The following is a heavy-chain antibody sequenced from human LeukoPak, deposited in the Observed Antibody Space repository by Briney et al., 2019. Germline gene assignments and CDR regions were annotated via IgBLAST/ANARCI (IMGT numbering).Heavy chain of an antibody. V-gene: IGHV4-59*08. J-gene: IGHJ6*02. CDR3: ARHVGWGYYYGSGSSPRYYYGMDV. D-gene: IGHD3-10*01. CDR2: IYYSGST. Sequence: PSETLSLTCTVSGGSISSYYWSWIRQPPGKGLEWIGYIYYSGSTNYNPSLKSRVTISVDTSKNQFSLKLSSVTAADTAVYYCARHVGWGYYYGSGSSPRYYYGMDVWGQGTTVTVSS. CDR1: GGSISSYY.